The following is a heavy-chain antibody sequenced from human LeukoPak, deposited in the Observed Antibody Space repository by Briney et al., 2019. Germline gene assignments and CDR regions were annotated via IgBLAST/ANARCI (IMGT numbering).Heavy chain of an antibody. J-gene: IGHJ3*01. CDR1: GFTFSSYW. D-gene: IGHD3-22*01. V-gene: IGHV3-74*01. CDR3: ARELRYDNSDSGAF. Sequence: GGSLRLSCAASGFTFSSYWMHWVRQAPGKGLVWVSRMNSDGSSTIYADSVKGRFTISRDNAKNTLYLQMNSLRAEDTALYYCARELRYDNSDSGAFWGQGTVVTVSS. CDR2: MNSDGSST.